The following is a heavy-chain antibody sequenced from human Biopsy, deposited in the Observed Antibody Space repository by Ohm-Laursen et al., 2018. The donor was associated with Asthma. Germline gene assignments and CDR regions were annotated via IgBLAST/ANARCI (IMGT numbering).Heavy chain of an antibody. V-gene: IGHV3-30*03. J-gene: IGHJ3*02. D-gene: IGHD3-22*01. Sequence: SLRLSCAASGFVFSQCGMHWVRQGPGKGLEWVALVSSDGHNKYYEDSVKGRFTTSRDNSRNRLYLQINRLTVEDSAVYFCARQSGQDYGDSSGFDIWGQGSKVAVSS. CDR2: VSSDGHNK. CDR3: ARQSGQDYGDSSGFDI. CDR1: GFVFSQCG.